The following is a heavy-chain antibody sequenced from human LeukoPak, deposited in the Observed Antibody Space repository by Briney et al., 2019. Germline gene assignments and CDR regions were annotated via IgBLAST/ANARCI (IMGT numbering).Heavy chain of an antibody. CDR1: GGSINSGSYY. D-gene: IGHD6-13*01. J-gene: IGHJ3*02. V-gene: IGHV4-61*02. CDR2: IYTSGST. Sequence: PSETLSLTCSVSGGSINSGSYYWSWIRQPAGKGLEWIGRIYTSGSTNYNPSLKSRVTISLDTSKNQFFLKLSSVTATDTAVYYCARDGTPHAFDIWGQGTMVTVSS. CDR3: ARDGTPHAFDI.